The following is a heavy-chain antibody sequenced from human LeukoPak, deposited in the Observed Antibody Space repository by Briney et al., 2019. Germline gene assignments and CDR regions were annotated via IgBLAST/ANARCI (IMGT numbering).Heavy chain of an antibody. Sequence: GGCLRLSCVGSGFTISNYWMHWVRQAPGTGLVWVSRIHPDGSITTYADSVKGRFTISRDNAKNTLYLQMSSLRAEDTAVYYCAPQQTYSPYNWFDPWGQGTLVTVSS. CDR1: GFTISNYW. J-gene: IGHJ5*02. CDR2: IHPDGSIT. D-gene: IGHD5-12*01. V-gene: IGHV3-74*03. CDR3: APQQTYSPYNWFDP.